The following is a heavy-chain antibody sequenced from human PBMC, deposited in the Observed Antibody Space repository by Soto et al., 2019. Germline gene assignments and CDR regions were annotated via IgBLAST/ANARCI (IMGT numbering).Heavy chain of an antibody. V-gene: IGHV1-69*13. D-gene: IGHD3-3*01. Sequence: ASVKVSCKASGGTFSSYAISWVRQAPGQGLEWMGGIIPIFGTANYAQKFQGRVTITADESTSTAYMELSSLRSEDTAVYYCAREGYEKGYDFWSGCGCMDVWGQGTTVTVSS. CDR1: GGTFSSYA. CDR2: IIPIFGTA. J-gene: IGHJ6*02. CDR3: AREGYEKGYDFWSGCGCMDV.